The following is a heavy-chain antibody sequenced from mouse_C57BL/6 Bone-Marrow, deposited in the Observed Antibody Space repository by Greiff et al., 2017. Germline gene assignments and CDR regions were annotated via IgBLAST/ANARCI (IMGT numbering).Heavy chain of an antibody. CDR1: GYAFSSYW. CDR3: AIGGFVGMDY. V-gene: IGHV1-80*01. J-gene: IGHJ4*01. Sequence: QVPLQQSGAELVKPGASVKISCTASGYAFSSYWMNWVKQRPGKGLEWIGQIYPGGGDTNYNGKFKGKATLTADNSSSTAYMLPSSLTAEDSSVYFFAIGGFVGMDYWGQGTSVTVSS. CDR2: IYPGGGDT. D-gene: IGHD3-3*01.